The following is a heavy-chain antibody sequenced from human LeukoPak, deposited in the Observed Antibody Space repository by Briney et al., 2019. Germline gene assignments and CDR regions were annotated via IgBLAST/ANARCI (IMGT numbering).Heavy chain of an antibody. CDR2: ISWNSGSI. V-gene: IGHV3-9*01. Sequence: GGSLRLSCAASEFTFDDYAMHWVRQVPGKGLEWVSGISWNSGSIGYADPVKGRFTISRDNAKNSLYLQMNSLRAEDTALYYCAKGRYYYDSSGREYFQHWGQGTLVTVSS. D-gene: IGHD3-22*01. CDR1: EFTFDDYA. J-gene: IGHJ1*01. CDR3: AKGRYYYDSSGREYFQH.